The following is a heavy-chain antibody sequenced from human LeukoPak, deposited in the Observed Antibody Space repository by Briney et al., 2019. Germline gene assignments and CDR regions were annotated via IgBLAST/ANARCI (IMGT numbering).Heavy chain of an antibody. J-gene: IGHJ4*02. CDR3: AKGGDSSAYYLLHY. Sequence: GGSLRLSCAASGFTFSSYAMSWVRQAPGKGLEWVSAISGSGGSTYYADSVKGRFTISRDNFKHTLYLQMNSLRAEDTAVYYCAKGGDSSAYYLLHYWGQGTLVTVSS. CDR1: GFTFSSYA. D-gene: IGHD3-22*01. V-gene: IGHV3-23*01. CDR2: ISGSGGST.